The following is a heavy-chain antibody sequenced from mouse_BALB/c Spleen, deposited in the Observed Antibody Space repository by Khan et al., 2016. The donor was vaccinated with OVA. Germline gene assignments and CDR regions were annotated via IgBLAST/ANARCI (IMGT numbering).Heavy chain of an antibody. J-gene: IGHJ3*01. Sequence: EVELVESGGGLVKPGGPLKLSCAASGFTFSSYAMSWVRQTPEKRLEWVATISSAGDYTYYPDSVKGRFTISRDHAKNTLYLQMSSLRSEDTAMYYCTRHNYGPFAYWGQGTQVTVSA. CDR1: GFTFSSYA. CDR2: ISSAGDYT. V-gene: IGHV5-9-3*01. D-gene: IGHD1-1*01. CDR3: TRHNYGPFAY.